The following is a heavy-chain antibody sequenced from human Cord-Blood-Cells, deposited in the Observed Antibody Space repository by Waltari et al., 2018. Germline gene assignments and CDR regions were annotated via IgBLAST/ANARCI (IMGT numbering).Heavy chain of an antibody. V-gene: IGHV1-69*09. J-gene: IGHJ4*02. D-gene: IGHD2-2*01. CDR2: IIPILGIA. CDR3: ASPEIVVVPAAPLDY. Sequence: QVQLVQSGAEVKKPGSSVKVSCKASGDPFSSYATSWVRQAPGQGLEWMGRIIPILGIANYAQKFQGRVTITADKSTSTAYMELSSLRSEDTAVYYCASPEIVVVPAAPLDYWGQGTLVTVSS. CDR1: GDPFSSYA.